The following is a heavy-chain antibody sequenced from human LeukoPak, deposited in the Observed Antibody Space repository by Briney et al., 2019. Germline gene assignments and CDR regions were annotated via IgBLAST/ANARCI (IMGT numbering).Heavy chain of an antibody. V-gene: IGHV4-59*01. CDR2: IYYSGST. Sequence: SETLSLTCTVSGGSISSYYWSWIRQPPGKGLEWIGYIYYSGSTNYNPSLKSRVTISVDTSKNQFSLKLSSVTAADTAVYYCARDNPYYDFWSGYFVDAFDIWGQGTMVTVSS. J-gene: IGHJ3*02. D-gene: IGHD3-3*01. CDR3: ARDNPYYDFWSGYFVDAFDI. CDR1: GGSISSYY.